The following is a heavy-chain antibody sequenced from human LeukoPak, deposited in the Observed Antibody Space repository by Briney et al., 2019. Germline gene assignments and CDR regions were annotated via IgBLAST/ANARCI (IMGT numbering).Heavy chain of an antibody. V-gene: IGHV4-59*01. CDR3: AREGPYCINGICYRKNWFDP. Sequence: SETLSLTCTVSGGSISSYYWSWIRQPPGKGLEWIGYIYYSGSTNYNPSLKSRVTISVDTSKNQFSLKLSSVTAADTAVYYCAREGPYCINGICYRKNWFDPWGQGTLVTVSS. J-gene: IGHJ5*02. D-gene: IGHD2-8*01. CDR1: GGSISSYY. CDR2: IYYSGST.